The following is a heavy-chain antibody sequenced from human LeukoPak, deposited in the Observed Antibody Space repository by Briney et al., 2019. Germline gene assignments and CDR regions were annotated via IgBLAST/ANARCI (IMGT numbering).Heavy chain of an antibody. Sequence: ASVKVSCKASGYTFTGYYMHWVRRAPGQEFELMGWINPNSGATHYIQSFQGRVTMTRDTSLSIAYLQLNSLTSDDTAMYYCARAQYLTAPAGTFANSWGQGTLVTVSS. V-gene: IGHV1-2*02. CDR1: GYTFTGYY. D-gene: IGHD6-13*01. CDR3: ARAQYLTAPAGTFANS. CDR2: INPNSGAT. J-gene: IGHJ4*02.